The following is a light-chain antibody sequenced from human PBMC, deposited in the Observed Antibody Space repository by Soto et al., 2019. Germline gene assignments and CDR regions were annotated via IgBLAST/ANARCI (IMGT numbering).Light chain of an antibody. V-gene: IGKV1-12*01. CDR3: QQADSFPIT. J-gene: IGKJ5*01. CDR1: ENISSR. CDR2: AAS. Sequence: DIQMTQSPSSVSASAGDRVTISCRASENISSRLAWYQQKPGNAPKLLIYAASSLQSGVPSRFSGYGSGTDFTLTISSLQPEDFATYYCQQADSFPITFGQGTRLEIK.